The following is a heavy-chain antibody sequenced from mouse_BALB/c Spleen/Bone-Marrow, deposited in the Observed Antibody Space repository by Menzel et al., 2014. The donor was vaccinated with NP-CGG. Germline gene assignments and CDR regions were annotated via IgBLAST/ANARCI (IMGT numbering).Heavy chain of an antibody. D-gene: IGHD1-2*01. CDR1: GYTFTDYW. V-gene: IGHV1-69*01. CDR2: IDTSDSYT. J-gene: IGHJ1*01. CDR3: ARSAGYWYFDV. Sequence: QVQLQQSGAELVMPGASVKMSCKASGYTFTDYWMHWVKQRPGQGLEWIGAIDTSDSYTSYNQKFKGKATLTVDESSSTAYMQLSSLTSEGSAVYYCARSAGYWYFDVWGAGTTVTVSS.